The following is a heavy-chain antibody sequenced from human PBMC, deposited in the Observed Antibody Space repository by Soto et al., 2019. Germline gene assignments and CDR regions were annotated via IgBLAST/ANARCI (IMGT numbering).Heavy chain of an antibody. V-gene: IGHV3-23*01. D-gene: IGHD3-10*01. Sequence: EVQLLESGGGLVQGGESLRLSCPASGFTVSNYPMSWVRKVPGKGLEWVSSISASGGSTYYADSVRGRFTISRDNSKNTLYLQMNILRSEDTAVYYCAKNNLFGSGTKAYWGQGTLVTVSS. CDR2: ISASGGST. CDR3: AKNNLFGSGTKAY. CDR1: GFTVSNYP. J-gene: IGHJ4*02.